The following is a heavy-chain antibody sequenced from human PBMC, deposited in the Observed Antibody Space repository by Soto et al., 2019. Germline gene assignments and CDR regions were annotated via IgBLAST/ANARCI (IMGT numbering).Heavy chain of an antibody. D-gene: IGHD2-15*01. CDR3: ARCYCSVGSCYTCWHFDL. Sequence: QVQLVQSGAEVKKPGASVRVSCKASGYTFNDYGISWVRQAPGQGLEWMGWIGPYEGVTNHAQTFQGRVTMTVDTSTTPADMELRSLRSDDTALYYCARCYCSVGSCYTCWHFDLWGHGTLVTVTA. V-gene: IGHV1-18*01. J-gene: IGHJ2*01. CDR1: GYTFNDYG. CDR2: IGPYEGVT.